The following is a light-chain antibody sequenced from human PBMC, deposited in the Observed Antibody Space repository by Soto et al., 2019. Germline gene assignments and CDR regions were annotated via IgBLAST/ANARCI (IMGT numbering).Light chain of an antibody. CDR3: QQTYTLPRT. CDR2: TTS. V-gene: IGKV1-39*01. CDR1: QTVSKF. Sequence: DIQMTRSPSSLSASVGDRVTIACRASQTVSKFVNWYQQKPGKVPTLLIFTTSTLHSGVPSRFSGSGSGTEFTLTINGLQPEDFATYYCQQTYTLPRTFAQGTKVE. J-gene: IGKJ1*01.